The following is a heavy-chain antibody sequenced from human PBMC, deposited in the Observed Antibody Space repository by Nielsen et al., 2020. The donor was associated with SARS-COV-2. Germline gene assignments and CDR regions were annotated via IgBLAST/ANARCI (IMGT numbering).Heavy chain of an antibody. CDR3: KHYYERDV. CDR1: GFTFGDSI. J-gene: IGHJ6*02. Sequence: GESLKISCAASGFTFGDSIIHWVRQASGKGLEWVGRGRSKTNNYETAYAASVKGRFTIYRDESKNMETLQMSSLRPEDTAVYYCKHYYERDVWGQGTTVTVSS. V-gene: IGHV3-73*01. CDR2: GRSKTNNYET.